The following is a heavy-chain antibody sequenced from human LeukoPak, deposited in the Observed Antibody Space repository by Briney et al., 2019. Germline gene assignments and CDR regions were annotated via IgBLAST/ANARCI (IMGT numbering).Heavy chain of an antibody. V-gene: IGHV1-18*01. J-gene: IGHJ4*02. Sequence: ASVKVSCKASGYTFTSYGISWVRQAPGQGLEWMGWISGYNGNTNYAQKLQGRVTMTTDTSTSTAYMELRSLRSDDTAVYYCARDLKKGYSSGRYSWGTGSSNDYWGQGTLVTVSS. CDR3: ARDLKKGYSSGRYSWGTGSSNDY. D-gene: IGHD6-19*01. CDR1: GYTFTSYG. CDR2: ISGYNGNT.